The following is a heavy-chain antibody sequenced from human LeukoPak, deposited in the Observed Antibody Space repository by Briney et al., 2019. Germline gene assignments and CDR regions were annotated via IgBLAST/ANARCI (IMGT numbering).Heavy chain of an antibody. Sequence: PGGSLRLSCAASGFIFSGSSMHWVRQAPGKGLEWVSFIRFDATNKYYAASVKGRFTISRDNSNNTLYLQMNSLRAEDTAVYYCAKDQAPHVATNYYFDYWGQGTLVTVSS. CDR2: IRFDATNK. D-gene: IGHD5-12*01. V-gene: IGHV3-30*02. J-gene: IGHJ4*02. CDR1: GFIFSGSS. CDR3: AKDQAPHVATNYYFDY.